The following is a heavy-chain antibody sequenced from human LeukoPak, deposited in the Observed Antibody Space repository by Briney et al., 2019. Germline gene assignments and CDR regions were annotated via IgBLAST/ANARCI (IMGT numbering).Heavy chain of an antibody. CDR3: ARGYYGSGSFDY. CDR1: GFTFSSYS. CDR2: ISSSSSSTI. J-gene: IGHJ4*02. V-gene: IGHV3-48*01. Sequence: PGGSLRLSCAASGFTFSSYSMNWVRQAPGKGLEWISYISSSSSSTIYYADSVKGRFTISRDNSKNTLYLQMNSLRAEDTAVYYCARGYYGSGSFDYWGQGTLVTVSS. D-gene: IGHD3-10*01.